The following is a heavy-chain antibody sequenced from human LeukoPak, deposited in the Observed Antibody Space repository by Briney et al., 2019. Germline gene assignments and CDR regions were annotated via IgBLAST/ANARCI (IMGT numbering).Heavy chain of an antibody. D-gene: IGHD6-13*01. Sequence: GRSLRLSCAASGFIFSTYDMHWVRQAPGKGLEWVAVISYSGGNKYYAESVKGRFTISRDNSKSTLYLQMNSLIPEDTAVYYCVRPTAAAATADLDSWGQGTLVTVSS. CDR1: GFIFSTYD. J-gene: IGHJ4*02. V-gene: IGHV3-30-3*01. CDR2: ISYSGGNK. CDR3: VRPTAAAATADLDS.